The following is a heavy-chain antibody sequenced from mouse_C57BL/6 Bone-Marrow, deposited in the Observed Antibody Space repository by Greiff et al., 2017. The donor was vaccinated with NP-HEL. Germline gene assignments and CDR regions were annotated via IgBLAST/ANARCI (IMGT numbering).Heavy chain of an antibody. D-gene: IGHD2-4*01. J-gene: IGHJ3*01. Sequence: SGPGLVQPSQSLSITCTVSGFSLTSYGVHWVRQSPGKGLEWLGVIWRGGSTDYNAAFMSRLSITKDNSKSQVFFKMNSLQADDTAIYYCAKNRNYDYDDSFAYWGQGTLVTVSA. CDR2: IWRGGST. CDR3: AKNRNYDYDDSFAY. V-gene: IGHV2-5*01. CDR1: GFSLTSYG.